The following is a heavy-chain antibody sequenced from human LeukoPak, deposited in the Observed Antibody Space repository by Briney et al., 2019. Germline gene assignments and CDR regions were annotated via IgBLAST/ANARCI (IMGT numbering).Heavy chain of an antibody. Sequence: GESLKISCKSSGYSFTRYWIGWVRQMPGKGLEWMGIIYPDDSDTRYSPSFQGQVTISADKSISTAYLQWSSLKASDTAMYYCATPHYYGSRSGSYYFDYWGQGTLVTVSS. CDR3: ATPHYYGSRSGSYYFDY. D-gene: IGHD3-10*01. CDR2: IYPDDSDT. V-gene: IGHV5-51*01. CDR1: GYSFTRYW. J-gene: IGHJ4*02.